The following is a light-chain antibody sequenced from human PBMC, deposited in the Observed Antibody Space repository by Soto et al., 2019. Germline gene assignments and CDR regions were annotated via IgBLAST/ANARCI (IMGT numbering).Light chain of an antibody. V-gene: IGKV3-15*01. J-gene: IGKJ4*01. CDR3: QQYASSPLLT. CDR1: QSVSSK. CDR2: GAS. Sequence: EIVMTQSPATLSVSPGEGATLSCRASQSVSSKLAWYQQKPGQAPRLLIYGASTRATGIPARFSGSGSGTEFTLIISSLQSEDSAVYYCQQYASSPLLTFGGGTKVEIK.